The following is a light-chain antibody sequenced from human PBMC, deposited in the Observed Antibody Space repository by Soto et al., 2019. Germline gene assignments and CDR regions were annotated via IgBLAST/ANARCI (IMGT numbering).Light chain of an antibody. J-gene: IGKJ1*01. V-gene: IGKV3-20*01. CDR2: DAS. Sequence: EIVLTQSPGTLSLSPGERATLSCRASQSVSSSYLAWYQQKPGQAPRLLIYDASSRATGIPDRFSGSGSGTDFPVTISRLGPEDFEVYYCQQYGSSPWTFGQGTKVEIK. CDR3: QQYGSSPWT. CDR1: QSVSSSY.